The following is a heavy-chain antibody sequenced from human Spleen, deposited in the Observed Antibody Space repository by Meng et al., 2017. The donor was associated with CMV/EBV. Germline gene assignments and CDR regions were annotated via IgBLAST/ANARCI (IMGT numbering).Heavy chain of an antibody. J-gene: IGHJ6*02. V-gene: IGHV5-51*01. D-gene: IGHD3-22*01. CDR2: IDPADSDA. CDR1: GYSFTTYW. Sequence: GESLKISCRGSGYSFTTYWIAWVRQMPGKGLEWMGIIDPADSDARYSPSFQGQVTMSADKSINTAYLQWSSLKASDTAIYYCARHQAYYDSSGLPYGMDVWGQGTTVTVSS. CDR3: ARHQAYYDSSGLPYGMDV.